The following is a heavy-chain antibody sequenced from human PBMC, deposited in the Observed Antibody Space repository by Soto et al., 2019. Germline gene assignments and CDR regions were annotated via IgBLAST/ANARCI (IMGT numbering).Heavy chain of an antibody. Sequence: EVQLVESGGGLVQPGGSLRLSCAASGFTSSTYWMSWVRQAPGKGLEWVANIKQDGSEKYYVDSVKGRFTISRDNAKNSLYLQMNSLRAEDTAVYYCAKLSSGFYNNFDYWGQGTLVTVSS. CDR2: IKQDGSEK. V-gene: IGHV3-7*03. D-gene: IGHD6-19*01. CDR3: AKLSSGFYNNFDY. CDR1: GFTSSTYW. J-gene: IGHJ4*02.